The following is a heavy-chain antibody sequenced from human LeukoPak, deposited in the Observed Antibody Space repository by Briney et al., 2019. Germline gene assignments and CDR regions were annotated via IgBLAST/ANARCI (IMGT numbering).Heavy chain of an antibody. J-gene: IGHJ4*02. Sequence: SETLSLTCAVYGGSFSGYYWSWIRQPPGKGPEWIGEINHSGSTNYNPSLKSRVTISVDTSKNQFSLKLSSVTAADTAVYYCARGYGEYSGYDYVYYFDYWGQGTLVTVSS. CDR3: ARGYGEYSGYDYVYYFDY. CDR2: INHSGST. V-gene: IGHV4-34*01. CDR1: GGSFSGYY. D-gene: IGHD5-12*01.